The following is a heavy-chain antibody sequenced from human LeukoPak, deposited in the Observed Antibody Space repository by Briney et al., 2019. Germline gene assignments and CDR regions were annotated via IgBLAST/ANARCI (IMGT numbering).Heavy chain of an antibody. J-gene: IGHJ4*02. Sequence: PSETLSLTCTVSGYSISSGYYWGWIRQPPGKGLEWIGSIYHSGSTYYNPSLKSRVTISVDTSKNQFSLKLTSVTAADTAVYYCARIDILTGYFVDYWGQGTLVTVSS. V-gene: IGHV4-38-2*02. D-gene: IGHD3-9*01. CDR2: IYHSGST. CDR1: GYSISSGYY. CDR3: ARIDILTGYFVDY.